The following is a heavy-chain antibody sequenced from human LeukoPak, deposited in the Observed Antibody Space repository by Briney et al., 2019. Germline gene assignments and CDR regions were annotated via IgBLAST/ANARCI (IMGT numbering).Heavy chain of an antibody. Sequence: GGSLRLSCAASGFTFSSYWMHWVRQAPGKGLGWVSYISSSSSTIYYADSVKGRFTISRDNAKNALYLQMNSLRAEDTAVYYCARDGPGSGSYYTFDYWAREPWSPSPQ. CDR2: ISSSSSTI. CDR3: ARDGPGSGSYYTFDY. D-gene: IGHD3-10*01. V-gene: IGHV3-48*01. CDR1: GFTFSSYW. J-gene: IGHJ4*02.